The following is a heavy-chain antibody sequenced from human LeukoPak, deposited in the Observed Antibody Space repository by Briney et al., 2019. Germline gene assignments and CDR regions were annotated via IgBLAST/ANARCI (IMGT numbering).Heavy chain of an antibody. CDR1: GFTFSSYW. CDR2: IKQDGSEK. Sequence: GGSLRLSCTASGFTFSSYWMNWVRQAPGKGLEWVANIKQDGSEKYYVDPVKGRFTISRDNAKKSLYLQMNSLRAEDTAVYYCARETEMANLDYWGQGTLVTVSS. J-gene: IGHJ4*02. D-gene: IGHD5-24*01. CDR3: ARETEMANLDY. V-gene: IGHV3-7*04.